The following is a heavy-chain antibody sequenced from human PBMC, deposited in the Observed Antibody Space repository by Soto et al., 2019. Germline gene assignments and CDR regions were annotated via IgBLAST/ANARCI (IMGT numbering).Heavy chain of an antibody. CDR2: IIPIFGTA. D-gene: IGHD4-4*01. CDR3: ARGAVTTPYYYYYGMDV. Sequence: SVKVSCKASGGTFSSYAISWVRQAPGQGLEWMGGIIPIFGTANYAQKFQGRVTITADESTSTAYMELSSLRSEDTAVYYCARGAVTTPYYYYYGMDVWGQGTTVTVSS. CDR1: GGTFSSYA. J-gene: IGHJ6*02. V-gene: IGHV1-69*13.